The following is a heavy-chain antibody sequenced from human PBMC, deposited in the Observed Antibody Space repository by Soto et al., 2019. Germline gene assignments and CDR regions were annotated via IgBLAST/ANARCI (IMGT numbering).Heavy chain of an antibody. V-gene: IGHV1-2*04. J-gene: IGHJ6*03. D-gene: IGHD2-21*01. CDR3: ARGNSRPYYYYYYMDV. CDR2: INPNSGGT. Sequence: ASVKVSCKASGYTFTGYYMHWVRQAPGQGLEWMGWINPNSGGTNYAQKFQGWVTMTRDTSISTAYMELSRLRSDDTAVYYCARGNSRPYYYYYYMDVRGKGTTVTVSS. CDR1: GYTFTGYY.